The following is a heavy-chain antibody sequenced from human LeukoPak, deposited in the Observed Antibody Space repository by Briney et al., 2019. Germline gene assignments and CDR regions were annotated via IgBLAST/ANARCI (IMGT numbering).Heavy chain of an antibody. J-gene: IGHJ6*02. V-gene: IGHV3-74*01. CDR3: ARAGYYYYGMDV. CDR2: IHSDGSRT. CDR1: GLTFSSSW. Sequence: TGGSLRLSCAASGLTFSSSWMHWVRQAPGKGLVWVSGIHSDGSRTTYADSVKGRFTISRDNAKNTLYLQMNSLRVEDTAVYYCARAGYYYYGMDVWGQGTTVTVSS.